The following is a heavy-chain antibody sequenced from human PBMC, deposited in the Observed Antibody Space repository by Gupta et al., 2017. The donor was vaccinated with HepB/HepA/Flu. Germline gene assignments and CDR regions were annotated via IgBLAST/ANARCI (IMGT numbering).Heavy chain of an antibody. CDR2: ISSTGNSV. Sequence: GGALVQPGGSLRLSCVVSGLTFSAYNMNWVRQAPGKGLEWLSYISSTGNSVLYTDSVKGRFTISRDNAKNSLNLQMSNLSDEDTAVYYCATNGTTMTTAPFPAFDIWGQGTMVTVSS. V-gene: IGHV3-48*02. J-gene: IGHJ3*02. CDR1: GLTFSAYN. CDR3: ATNGTTMTTAPFPAFDI. D-gene: IGHD4-17*01.